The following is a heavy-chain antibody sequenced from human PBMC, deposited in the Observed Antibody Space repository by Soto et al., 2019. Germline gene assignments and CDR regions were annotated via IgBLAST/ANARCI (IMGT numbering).Heavy chain of an antibody. Sequence: QVQLVQSGAEVKKPGASVKVSCKASGYMFVTYGINWVRQAPGQGLEWMGWISAYNGNTKYAQNLQGRVTMTTDASTSTAYVEMRSLRSDDTDVYYCARDLDGPVSYYTDYWGPGTLVTVSS. J-gene: IGHJ4*02. CDR2: ISAYNGNT. D-gene: IGHD3-10*01. CDR3: ARDLDGPVSYYTDY. CDR1: GYMFVTYG. V-gene: IGHV1-18*01.